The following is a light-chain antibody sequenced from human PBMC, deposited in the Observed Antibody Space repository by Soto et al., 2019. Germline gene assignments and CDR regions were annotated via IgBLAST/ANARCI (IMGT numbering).Light chain of an antibody. Sequence: AIRMTQSPSSFSASTGDRVTITCRASQGISSYLAWYQQKPGKAPKLLIYAASTLQSGVPSRFSGSGSGTDFPLTISCLQSEDFATYYCQQYYSYPRITFCPGTKVDIK. J-gene: IGKJ3*01. CDR3: QQYYSYPRIT. CDR1: QGISSY. CDR2: AAS. V-gene: IGKV1-8*01.